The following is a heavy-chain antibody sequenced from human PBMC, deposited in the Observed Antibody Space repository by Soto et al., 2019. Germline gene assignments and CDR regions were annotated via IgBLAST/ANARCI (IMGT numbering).Heavy chain of an antibody. D-gene: IGHD6-19*01. Sequence: SETLSLTCNMSGDSYSISTYSWSWIRQPPGKALQWIGFIYQSGVTSYNPPLASRVSISLDRSNNQCSLKLKSVTAADTAVYFCAGMPYTSGLRFDPWGPGTLVTVSS. V-gene: IGHV4-30-2*01. J-gene: IGHJ5*02. CDR3: AGMPYTSGLRFDP. CDR2: IYQSGVT. CDR1: GDSYSISTYS.